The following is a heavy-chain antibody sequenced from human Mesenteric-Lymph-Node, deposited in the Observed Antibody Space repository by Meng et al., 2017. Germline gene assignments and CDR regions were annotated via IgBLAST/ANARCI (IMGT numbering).Heavy chain of an antibody. CDR3: TTGSGAHTIGS. J-gene: IGHJ5*01. Sequence: GESLKISCAASGFTFSSYEMNWVRQAPGTGPEWVGRIRNKANSYNTEYAASVKGRFTISRDDSESSVYLQMDSLKTEDTGIYYCTTGSGAHTIGSWGQGALVTVSS. V-gene: IGHV3-72*01. CDR1: GFTFSSYE. D-gene: IGHD3-10*01. CDR2: IRNKANSYNT.